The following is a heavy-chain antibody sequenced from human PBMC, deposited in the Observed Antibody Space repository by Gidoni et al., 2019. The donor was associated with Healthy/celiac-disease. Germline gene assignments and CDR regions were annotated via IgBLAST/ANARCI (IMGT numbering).Heavy chain of an antibody. CDR2: INHSGRT. CDR1: VGSFSGYY. Sequence: QVQLQQWGAGLMKPSQTLSLTCAVYVGSFSGYYWSCIRQPPGKGLEWIGEINHSGRTTYNQPLKSRVTISVDTSKNQFSLKLSSVTAADTAVYYCARGVPGSQPGPTYYYDSSGYYHFDYWGQGTLVTVSS. D-gene: IGHD3-22*01. J-gene: IGHJ4*02. V-gene: IGHV4-34*01. CDR3: ARGVPGSQPGPTYYYDSSGYYHFDY.